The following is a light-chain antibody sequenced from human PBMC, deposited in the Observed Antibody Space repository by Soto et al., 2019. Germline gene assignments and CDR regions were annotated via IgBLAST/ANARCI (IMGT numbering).Light chain of an antibody. CDR1: SSDVGAYNY. Sequence: QSVLTQPPSASGSPGQSVTISCTGTSSDVGAYNYVSWYQQHPGKAPKLMIYEVNKRPSGVPDRFSGSKSGNTASLTVSGLQAEDEADYYCSSHAASGVFGGGTKLTVL. CDR3: SSHAASGV. V-gene: IGLV2-8*01. J-gene: IGLJ3*02. CDR2: EVN.